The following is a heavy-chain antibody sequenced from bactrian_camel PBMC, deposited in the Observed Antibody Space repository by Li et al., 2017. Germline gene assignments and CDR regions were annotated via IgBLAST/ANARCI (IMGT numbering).Heavy chain of an antibody. D-gene: IGHD4*01. Sequence: VQLVESGGGSVQAGGSLKLSCAASRYTYSSGYMGWFRQAPGKEREGVASMRTDGGSAYYADSVKGRFTISQDNAESTVNLQMNSLKPEDTAVHYCVRDALWLARYYSTNDWAYWGQGTQVTVS. CDR2: MRTDGGSA. CDR1: RYTYSSGY. CDR3: VRDALWLARYYSTNDWAY. V-gene: IGHV3S40*01. J-gene: IGHJ4*01.